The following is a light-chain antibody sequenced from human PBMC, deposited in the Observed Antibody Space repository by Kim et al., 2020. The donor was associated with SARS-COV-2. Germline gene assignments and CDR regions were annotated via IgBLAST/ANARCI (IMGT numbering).Light chain of an antibody. Sequence: GHSITISCTGTSIDVSNSNYVSWYQQHPAKAPKLMIYDVSNRPSGVSNRFSGSKSGKTASLTISGLQAEDEADYYCSSYTTSNTLVFGGGTQLTVL. V-gene: IGLV2-14*03. CDR1: SIDVSNSNY. CDR2: DVS. CDR3: SSYTTSNTLV. J-gene: IGLJ2*01.